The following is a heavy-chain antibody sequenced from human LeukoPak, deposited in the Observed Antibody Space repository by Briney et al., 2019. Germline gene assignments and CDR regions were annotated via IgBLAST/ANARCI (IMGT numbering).Heavy chain of an antibody. CDR1: GLTFSSYW. J-gene: IGHJ4*02. CDR3: AREGVLAAADY. V-gene: IGHV3-7*01. CDR2: IKQDGSEK. D-gene: IGHD2-2*01. Sequence: PGGSLRLSCAASGLTFSSYWMSWVRQAPGKGLEWVANIKQDGSEKYYVDSVKGRLSISRDNTKSSLYLQMNSLRAEDTAVYFCAREGVLAAADYWGQGTLVTVSS.